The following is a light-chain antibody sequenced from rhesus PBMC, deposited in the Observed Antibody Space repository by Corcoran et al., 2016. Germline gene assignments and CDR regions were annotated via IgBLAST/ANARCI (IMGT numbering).Light chain of an antibody. Sequence: EIVLTQSPATLSLSPGERATLSCRASQSVSSSLAWYPQKPGQAPRLLIYDASSRATGIPDRFSGSGSGTDLTLTVSSREPEDVGVYYCQQYSNWPWTFGQGTKVEIK. CDR2: DAS. J-gene: IGKJ1*01. CDR1: QSVSSS. V-gene: IGKV3-35*01. CDR3: QQYSNWPWT.